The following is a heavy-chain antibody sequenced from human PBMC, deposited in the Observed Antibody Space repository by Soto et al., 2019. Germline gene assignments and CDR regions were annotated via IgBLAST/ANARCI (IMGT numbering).Heavy chain of an antibody. V-gene: IGHV4-31*03. J-gene: IGHJ4*02. Sequence: SETLSLTCTVSGGSISSGGYYWSWIRQHPGKGLEWIGYIYYSGSTYYNPSLKSRVTISVDTSKNQFSLKLSSVAAADTAVYYCARGRVYDSSGIVFDYWGQGTLVTVSS. D-gene: IGHD3-22*01. CDR2: IYYSGST. CDR3: ARGRVYDSSGIVFDY. CDR1: GGSISSGGYY.